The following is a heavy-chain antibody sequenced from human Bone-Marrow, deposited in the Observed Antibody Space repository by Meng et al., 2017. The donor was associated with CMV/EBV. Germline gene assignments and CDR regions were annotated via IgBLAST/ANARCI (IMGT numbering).Heavy chain of an antibody. Sequence: GESLKISCAASGFTFSSYGMHWVRQAPGKGLEWVAFIRYDGSNKYYADSVKGRFTISRDNSRNTLHLQMNSLRVEDTAVYYCARDGNIVVVPAFYYYGMDVWGQGTTVTVSS. V-gene: IGHV3-30*02. J-gene: IGHJ6*02. CDR3: ARDGNIVVVPAFYYYGMDV. CDR2: IRYDGSNK. D-gene: IGHD2-2*01. CDR1: GFTFSSYG.